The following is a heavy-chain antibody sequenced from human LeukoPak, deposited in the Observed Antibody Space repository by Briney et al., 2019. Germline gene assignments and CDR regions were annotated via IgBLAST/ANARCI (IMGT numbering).Heavy chain of an antibody. CDR3: ARASANWNYVFDC. V-gene: IGHV4-61*01. CDR1: GGSVSSGSYY. D-gene: IGHD1-7*01. CDR2: IYYSGST. Sequence: SETLSLTCTVSGGSVSSGSYYWSWIRQPPGTGLEWIGYIYYSGSTSYNPSLKGRVTISVDTSKNQFSLKLSSVTAADTAVYYCARASANWNYVFDCWCQGTLVTVSS. J-gene: IGHJ4*02.